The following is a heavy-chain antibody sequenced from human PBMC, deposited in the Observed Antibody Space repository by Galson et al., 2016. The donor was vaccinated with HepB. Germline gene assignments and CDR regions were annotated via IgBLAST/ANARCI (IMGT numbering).Heavy chain of an antibody. V-gene: IGHV1-18*04. CDR2: IAAYNGKT. CDR3: ARSAAEVGFGFDV. CDR1: GYAFTTYI. Sequence: SVKVSCKASGYAFTTYIIAWVRQAPGQGLELMGWIAAYNGKTNYAQNLQDRVTMTIDPSTSTAYMEVRSLKSDDTAVYYCARSAAEVGFGFDVWGQGTMLTVSS. J-gene: IGHJ3*01. D-gene: IGHD3-16*01.